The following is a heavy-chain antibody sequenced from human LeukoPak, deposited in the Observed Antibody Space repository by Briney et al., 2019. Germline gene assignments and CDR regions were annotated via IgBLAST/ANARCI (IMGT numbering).Heavy chain of an antibody. CDR3: ARQAKAGGYSSSWYPFGY. CDR2: IYYSGCT. V-gene: IGHV4-39*01. CDR1: GGSISSSSYY. Sequence: PSETLSLTCTVSGGSISSSSYYWGWIRQPPGKGLEWIGSIYYSGCTYYNPSLKSRVTISVDTSENQFSLKLSSVTAADTAVYYCARQAKAGGYSSSWYPFGYWGQGTLVTVSS. D-gene: IGHD6-13*01. J-gene: IGHJ4*02.